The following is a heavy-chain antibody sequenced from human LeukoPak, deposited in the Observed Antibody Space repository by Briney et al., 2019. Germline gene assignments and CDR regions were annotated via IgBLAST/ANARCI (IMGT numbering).Heavy chain of an antibody. CDR1: GFTFSNYG. CDR2: ISYDGSNK. J-gene: IGHJ6*03. D-gene: IGHD1-1*01. CDR3: ARIPTTGTTYYYYYYMDV. V-gene: IGHV3-30*03. Sequence: PGRSQRLSCAASGFTFSNYGIHWVRQAPGKGLEWVAVISYDGSNKYYADSVKGRFTISRDNAKNSLYLQMNSLRVEDTAVYYCARIPTTGTTYYYYYYMDVWGRGTTVTISS.